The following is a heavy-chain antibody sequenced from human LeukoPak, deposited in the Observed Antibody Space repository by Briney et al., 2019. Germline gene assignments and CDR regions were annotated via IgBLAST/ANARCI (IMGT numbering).Heavy chain of an antibody. J-gene: IGHJ4*02. Sequence: PGGSLRLSCAASGFTFSSYWMHWVRQAPGKGLVWVSRINSDGSSTSYADSVKGRFTISRDNAKSSLYLQMNSLRAEDTAVYYCAKDIYGGNWPNDYWGQGTLVTVSS. CDR2: INSDGSST. CDR3: AKDIYGGNWPNDY. V-gene: IGHV3-74*01. CDR1: GFTFSSYW. D-gene: IGHD4-23*01.